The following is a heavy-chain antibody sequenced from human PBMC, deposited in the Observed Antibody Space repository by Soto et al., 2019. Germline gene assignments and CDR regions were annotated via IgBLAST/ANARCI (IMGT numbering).Heavy chain of an antibody. Sequence: EVQLVESGGGLVQPGRSLRLSCAASGFTFDDYAMHWVRQAPGKGLEWVSGISWNSGSIGYADSVKGRFTISRDNAKNSLYLQMNSLRAEDTALYYCAKDKNYVGEYYYNGMDVWGQGNTVTVSS. CDR2: ISWNSGSI. J-gene: IGHJ6*02. CDR1: GFTFDDYA. CDR3: AKDKNYVGEYYYNGMDV. V-gene: IGHV3-9*01. D-gene: IGHD1-7*01.